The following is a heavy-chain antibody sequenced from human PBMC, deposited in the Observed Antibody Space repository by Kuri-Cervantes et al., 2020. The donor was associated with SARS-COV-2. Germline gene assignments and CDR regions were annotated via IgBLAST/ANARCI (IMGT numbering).Heavy chain of an antibody. V-gene: IGHV1-69*04. D-gene: IGHD3-10*01. CDR1: GGTFSSYA. CDR2: IIPILGIA. J-gene: IGHJ6*02. CDR3: ARDPGIRALYGMDV. Sequence: SVKISFEATGGTFSSYAISWVRQAPGQGLEWMGRIIPILGIANYAKKFQGRVTITAGKYTSTAYMELSSLRSEDTAVYYCARDPGIRALYGMDVWGQGTTVTVSS.